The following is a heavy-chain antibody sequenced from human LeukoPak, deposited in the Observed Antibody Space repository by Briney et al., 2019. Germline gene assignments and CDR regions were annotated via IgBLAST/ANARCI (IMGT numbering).Heavy chain of an antibody. CDR1: GYIFTSYS. Sequence: ASVKVSCKASGYIFTSYSMHWVRRAPGQGLEWMGIINPSGGTTNYAQKFQGRVTMTRDTSTSTVYMDLSSLRSEDTAVYYCARDPPYDTSGYYFDYWGQGTLVTVSS. D-gene: IGHD3-22*01. V-gene: IGHV1-46*01. J-gene: IGHJ4*02. CDR3: ARDPPYDTSGYYFDY. CDR2: INPSGGTT.